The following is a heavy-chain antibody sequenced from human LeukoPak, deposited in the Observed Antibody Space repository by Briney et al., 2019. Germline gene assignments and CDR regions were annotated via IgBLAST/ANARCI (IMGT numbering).Heavy chain of an antibody. D-gene: IGHD4-17*01. V-gene: IGHV3-21*01. J-gene: IGHJ4*02. Sequence: GGSLRLSCAASGFIFSSYSMNWVRQAPGKGLEWVSSISSSSSDIYYADSVKGRFTISRDNAKNSLYLQMNSLRAEDTAVYHCARAPTVTTFGNWGQGTLVTVSS. CDR3: ARAPTVTTFGN. CDR1: GFIFSSYS. CDR2: ISSSSSDI.